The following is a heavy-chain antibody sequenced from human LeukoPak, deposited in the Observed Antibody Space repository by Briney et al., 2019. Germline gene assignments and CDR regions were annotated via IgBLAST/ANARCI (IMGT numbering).Heavy chain of an antibody. CDR2: INPNSGGT. J-gene: IGHJ6*03. V-gene: IGHV1-2*02. CDR1: GYTLTGYY. Sequence: ASVKVSCKASGYTLTGYYMHWVRQAPGQGLEWMGWINPNSGGTNYAQKFQGRVTMTRDTSISTAYMELSRLRSDDTAVYYCARDMVRGVYYYYMDVWGKGTTVTISS. D-gene: IGHD3-10*01. CDR3: ARDMVRGVYYYYMDV.